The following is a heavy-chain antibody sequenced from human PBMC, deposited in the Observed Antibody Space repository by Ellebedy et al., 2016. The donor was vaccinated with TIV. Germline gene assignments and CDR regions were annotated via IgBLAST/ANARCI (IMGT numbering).Heavy chain of an antibody. V-gene: IGHV1-69*13. CDR1: GGTFSSYG. D-gene: IGHD2-21*02. CDR3: AKGPVRVVTAAYYYYGMDV. Sequence: ASVKVSCXASGGTFSSYGISWVRQAPGQGLAWVGGIIPIFGTADYAQKFRGRVTITANESTSTACMELSSLTSEDTAVYYCAKGPVRVVTAAYYYYGMDVWGQGTTVTVSS. J-gene: IGHJ6*02. CDR2: IIPIFGTA.